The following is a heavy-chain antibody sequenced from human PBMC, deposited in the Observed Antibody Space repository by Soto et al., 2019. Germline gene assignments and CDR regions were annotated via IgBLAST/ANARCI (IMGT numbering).Heavy chain of an antibody. CDR3: AREQWLGVDY. Sequence: QVQLVQSGAEEKKPGASVKVSCKASGYTFTKYAMHWVRQAPGQSLEWMGWINAGNGNTKYSQKFQGRVPITRDTSASTAYMELSSLRSEDTAVYYCAREQWLGVDYWGQGTLVTVSS. D-gene: IGHD6-19*01. CDR1: GYTFTKYA. V-gene: IGHV1-3*05. CDR2: INAGNGNT. J-gene: IGHJ4*02.